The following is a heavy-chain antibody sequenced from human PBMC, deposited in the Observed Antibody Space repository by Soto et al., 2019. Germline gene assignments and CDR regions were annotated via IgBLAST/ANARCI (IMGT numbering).Heavy chain of an antibody. V-gene: IGHV4-39*01. CDR2: IYYSGST. CDR3: ARHQDYYDSSGYFSDGFDP. D-gene: IGHD3-22*01. Sequence: SETLSLTCTVSGGSISSSSYYWGWIRQPPGKGLEWIGSIYYSGSTYYNPSLKSRVTISVDTSKNQFSLKLSSVTAADTAVYYCARHQDYYDSSGYFSDGFDPWGQGTLVTVSS. CDR1: GGSISSSSYY. J-gene: IGHJ5*02.